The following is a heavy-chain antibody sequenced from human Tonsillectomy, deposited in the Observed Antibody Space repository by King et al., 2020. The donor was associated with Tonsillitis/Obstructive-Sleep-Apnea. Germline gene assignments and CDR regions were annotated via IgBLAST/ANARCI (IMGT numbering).Heavy chain of an antibody. CDR1: GFTFNNAW. V-gene: IGHV3-15*01. CDR2: IKSKTDGGTT. J-gene: IGHJ4*02. CDR3: TKEPHFDY. Sequence: VQLVESGGGLVKPGGSLRLSCAASGFTFNNAWMSWVRQAPGKGLEWVGRIKSKTDGGTTENAAPVKGRFTISRDDSKNTLSLLMNSLKTEDTAVYYCTKEPHFDYWGQGTLVTVSS.